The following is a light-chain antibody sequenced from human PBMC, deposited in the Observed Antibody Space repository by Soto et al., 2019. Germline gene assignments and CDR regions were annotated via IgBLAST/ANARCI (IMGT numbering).Light chain of an antibody. CDR3: QQRSSWPS. J-gene: IGKJ3*01. Sequence: EIVLTQSPVILSLSPGDRATLSCRASQSVSSFIAWYQQKPGQAPRLLIYDAFNRASGIPARFSGSGSGTDFTLTISSLAPEDFAVYYCQQRSSWPSFGPGTKVDVK. CDR1: QSVSSF. V-gene: IGKV3-11*01. CDR2: DAF.